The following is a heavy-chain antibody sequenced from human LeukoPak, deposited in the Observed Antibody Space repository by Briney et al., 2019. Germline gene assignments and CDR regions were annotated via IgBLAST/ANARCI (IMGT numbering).Heavy chain of an antibody. D-gene: IGHD2-2*01. CDR1: GFTFDDYA. CDR2: ISWNSGSI. CDR3: AKDTTHSFVVVPAARDYYYGMDV. J-gene: IGHJ6*02. V-gene: IGHV3-9*01. Sequence: GGSLRLSCAASGFTFDDYAMPWVRQAPGKGLEWVSGISWNSGSIGYADSVKGRFTISRDNAKNSLYLQMNSLRAEDTALYYCAKDTTHSFVVVPAARDYYYGMDVWGQGTTVTVSS.